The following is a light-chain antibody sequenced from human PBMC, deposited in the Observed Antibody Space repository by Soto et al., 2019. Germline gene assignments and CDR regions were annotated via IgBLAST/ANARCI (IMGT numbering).Light chain of an antibody. CDR2: LGS. CDR3: MQALQTPST. CDR1: QSLLQSNGYNY. J-gene: IGKJ5*01. Sequence: DIVMTQSPLSLPVTPGEPASISCRPSQSLLQSNGYNYLDWYLQKPGQSPQLLIYLGSNRASGVPDRFSGSGSGTDFTLKISRVEAEDVGVYYCMQALQTPSTFGQGTRLEIK. V-gene: IGKV2-28*01.